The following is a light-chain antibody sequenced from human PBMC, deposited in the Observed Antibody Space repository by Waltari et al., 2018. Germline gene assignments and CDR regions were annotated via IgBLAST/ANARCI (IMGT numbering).Light chain of an antibody. CDR2: GVT. J-gene: IGLJ1*01. Sequence: QSALTQPAFVSGSPGQSITISCTGTDVYYYTSVSWYQQHPGQAPKLLISGVTHRPSGVASRYAGAESGSTASLTISGLRAEDDADYYCCSYTTSATPYVFGTGTKVAVL. V-gene: IGLV2-14*01. CDR1: DVYYYTS. CDR3: CSYTTSATPYV.